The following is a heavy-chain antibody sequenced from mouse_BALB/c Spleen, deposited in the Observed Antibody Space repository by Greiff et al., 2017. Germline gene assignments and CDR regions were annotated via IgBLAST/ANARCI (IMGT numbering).Heavy chain of an antibody. CDR1: GYTFTSYY. V-gene: IGHV1S56*01. Sequence: VQLQQSGPELVKPGASVRISCKASGYTFTSYYIHWVKQRPGQGLEWIGWIYPGNVNTKYNEKFKGKATLTADKSSSTAYMQLSSLTSEDSAVYFCARGYGSSYPAYWGQGTLVTVSA. J-gene: IGHJ3*01. D-gene: IGHD1-1*01. CDR2: IYPGNVNT. CDR3: ARGYGSSYPAY.